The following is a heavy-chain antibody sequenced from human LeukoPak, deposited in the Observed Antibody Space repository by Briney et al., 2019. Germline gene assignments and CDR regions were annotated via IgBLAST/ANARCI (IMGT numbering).Heavy chain of an antibody. CDR3: ARLFDVDTATGGGY. D-gene: IGHD5-18*01. J-gene: IGHJ4*02. Sequence: SETLSLTCTVSGYSISSGYYWGWIRQPPGKGLEWIGSIYHSGSTYYNPSLKSRVTISVDTSKNQFSLKLSSVTAADTAVYYCARLFDVDTATGGGYWGQGTLATVSS. CDR1: GYSISSGYY. CDR2: IYHSGST. V-gene: IGHV4-38-2*02.